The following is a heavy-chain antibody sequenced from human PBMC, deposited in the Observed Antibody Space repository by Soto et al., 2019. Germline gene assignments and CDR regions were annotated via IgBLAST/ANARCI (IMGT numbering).Heavy chain of an antibody. Sequence: GESLKISCKGSGYSFTSYWISWVRQMPGKGLEWMGRIDPSDSYTDYSPSLQGHVTISTDKFINTAYLQLSSPKASDTAMYYCAREGLRDAFDIWGQGTMVTVSS. V-gene: IGHV5-10-1*01. CDR3: AREGLRDAFDI. CDR2: IDPSDSYT. CDR1: GYSFTSYW. J-gene: IGHJ3*02. D-gene: IGHD4-17*01.